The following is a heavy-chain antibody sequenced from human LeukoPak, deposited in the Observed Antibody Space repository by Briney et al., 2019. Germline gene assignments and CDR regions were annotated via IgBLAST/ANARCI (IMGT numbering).Heavy chain of an antibody. Sequence: GGSLRLSCAASGFTVSSNYMSWVRQAPGKGLEWVSVIYSGGSTYYADSVKGRFTISRDNSKNTLYLQMNSLRAEDTAVYYRAREGLNDFWSGYYRSSLYYYGMDVWGQGTTVTVSS. CDR1: GFTVSSNY. CDR3: AREGLNDFWSGYYRSSLYYYGMDV. CDR2: IYSGGST. D-gene: IGHD3-3*01. J-gene: IGHJ6*02. V-gene: IGHV3-53*01.